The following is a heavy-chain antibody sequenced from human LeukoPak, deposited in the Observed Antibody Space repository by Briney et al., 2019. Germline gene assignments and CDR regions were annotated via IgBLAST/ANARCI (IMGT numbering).Heavy chain of an antibody. D-gene: IGHD4-17*01. J-gene: IGHJ5*02. CDR1: GYTFSDYG. Sequence: ASVKASCKASGYTFSDYGINWVRQVPGHGLEWMGWISVFHGKTKYSPSLQGRVTLTTDTPTTTAYMELRNLRSDDTAVYYCARGDLDYGANWFDPWDQGTLVTVSS. V-gene: IGHV1-18*01. CDR3: ARGDLDYGANWFDP. CDR2: ISVFHGKT.